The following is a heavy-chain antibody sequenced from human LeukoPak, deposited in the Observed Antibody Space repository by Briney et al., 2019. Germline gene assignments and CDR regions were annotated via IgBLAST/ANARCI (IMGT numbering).Heavy chain of an antibody. CDR3: ARDSPGYGGTVFDY. D-gene: IGHD5-12*01. V-gene: IGHV3-30-3*01. Sequence: PGGSLRLSCAASGFTFSSYAMHWVRQARGKGLEWVAVISYDGSNKYYADSVKGRFTISRDNSKNTLYLQMNSLRAEDTAVYYCARDSPGYGGTVFDYWGQGTLVTVSS. CDR1: GFTFSSYA. J-gene: IGHJ4*02. CDR2: ISYDGSNK.